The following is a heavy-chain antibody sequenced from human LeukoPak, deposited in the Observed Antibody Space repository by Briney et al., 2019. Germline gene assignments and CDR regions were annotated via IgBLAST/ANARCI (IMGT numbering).Heavy chain of an antibody. J-gene: IGHJ4*02. CDR1: GGSISSYY. CDR3: ARTDGYNSHYFDY. V-gene: IGHV4-59*08. CDR2: IYYSGST. Sequence: PPETLSLTCTVSGGSISSYYWSWIRQSPGKGLEWIGYIYYSGSTNYNPSLKSRVTISVDTSNNQFSLKLSSVTAADTAVYYCARTDGYNSHYFDYWGQGTLVTVSS. D-gene: IGHD5-24*01.